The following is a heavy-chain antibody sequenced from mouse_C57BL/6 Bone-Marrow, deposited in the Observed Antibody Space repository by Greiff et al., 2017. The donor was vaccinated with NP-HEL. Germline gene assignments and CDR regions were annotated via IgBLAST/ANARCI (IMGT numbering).Heavy chain of an antibody. V-gene: IGHV1-52*01. Sequence: VQLQQPGAELVRPGSSVKLSCKASGYTFTSYWMHWVKQRPIQGLEWIGNIDPSDSETHYNQKFKDKATLTVYKSSSTAYMQLSSLTSEDSAVYYCARGYGAWFAYWGQGTLVTVSA. D-gene: IGHD2-10*02. J-gene: IGHJ3*01. CDR2: IDPSDSET. CDR3: ARGYGAWFAY. CDR1: GYTFTSYW.